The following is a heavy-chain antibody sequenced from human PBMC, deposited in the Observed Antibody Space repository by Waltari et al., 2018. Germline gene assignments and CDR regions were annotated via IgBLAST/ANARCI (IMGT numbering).Heavy chain of an antibody. CDR2: IYHSGST. D-gene: IGHD1-26*01. Sequence: QVQLQESGPGLVKPSETLSLTCAVSGYSISSGYYWGWIRQPPGKGLEWIGSIYHSGSTYYHPSLKRRVTISVDTSKNQFSLKLSSVTAADTAVYYCARQGLGGATVVGWGQGTLVTVSS. V-gene: IGHV4-38-2*01. CDR3: ARQGLGGATVVG. CDR1: GYSISSGYY. J-gene: IGHJ4*02.